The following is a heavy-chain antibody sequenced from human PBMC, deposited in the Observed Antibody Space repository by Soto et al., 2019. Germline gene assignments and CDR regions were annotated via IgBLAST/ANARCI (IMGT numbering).Heavy chain of an antibody. CDR3: AEGAYEGDPALAS. D-gene: IGHD5-12*01. CDR2: ISAYNGNT. Sequence: GASVKVSCKASGYTFTSYGISWVRQAPGQGLEWMGWISAYNGNTNYAQKFQGRVTITADKSTSTAYMELSSLRSEDTAVYYCAEGAYEGDPALASWGQGTLVPVSP. V-gene: IGHV1-18*01. J-gene: IGHJ5*02. CDR1: GYTFTSYG.